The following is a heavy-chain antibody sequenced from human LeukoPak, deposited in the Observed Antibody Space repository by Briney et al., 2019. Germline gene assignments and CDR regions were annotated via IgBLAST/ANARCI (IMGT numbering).Heavy chain of an antibody. CDR2: INQSGST. Sequence: SETLSLTCAVYGGPFSAYWSWIRQPPGKGLEWIGEINQSGSTNYNPSLKSRVIISGDTSKNEVSLKLTSVTAADTAVYYCARLVAAAGTMYVDYWGQGTLVTVSS. J-gene: IGHJ4*02. V-gene: IGHV4-34*01. D-gene: IGHD6-13*01. CDR1: GGPFSAY. CDR3: ARLVAAAGTMYVDY.